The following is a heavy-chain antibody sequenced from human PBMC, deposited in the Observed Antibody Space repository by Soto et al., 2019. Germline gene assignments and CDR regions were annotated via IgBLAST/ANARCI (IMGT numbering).Heavy chain of an antibody. D-gene: IGHD2-15*01. V-gene: IGHV1-69*06. CDR3: ARGGLGYCSGGSCPQNWFDP. Sequence: VASVKVSCKASGGTFSSYAIRWVLQAPGEGLEWMGGIMPIFRTPDYAQKFQGRVTMTADKSTSTAYMELRSLRSDDTAVYYCARGGLGYCSGGSCPQNWFDPWGQGTLVTVSS. CDR1: GGTFSSYA. CDR2: IMPIFRTP. J-gene: IGHJ5*02.